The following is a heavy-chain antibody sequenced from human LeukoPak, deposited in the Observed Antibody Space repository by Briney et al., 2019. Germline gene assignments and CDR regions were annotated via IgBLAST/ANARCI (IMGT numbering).Heavy chain of an antibody. V-gene: IGHV1-18*01. D-gene: IGHD6-6*01. Sequence: GASVKVSCKASGYTFTSYGISWGRQAPGQGLEWMGWISAYNGNTNYAQKLQGRVTMTTDTSTSTAYMELRSLRSGDTAVYYCAGGIAARPGYYGMDVWGQGTTVTVSS. CDR3: AGGIAARPGYYGMDV. J-gene: IGHJ6*02. CDR2: ISAYNGNT. CDR1: GYTFTSYG.